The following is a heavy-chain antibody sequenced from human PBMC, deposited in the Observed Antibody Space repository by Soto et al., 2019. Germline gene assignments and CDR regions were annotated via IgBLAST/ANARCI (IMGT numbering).Heavy chain of an antibody. Sequence: GGSLRLSCAPSRFTVSGNYMTWVRQPPGKGLQWVSVIYSDDRTYYADSVKGRFTISRDNSKNTVYLQLNSLRAEDTAVYYCTRERFLEWLVGVRFWAFDNWGQGTMVTVSS. D-gene: IGHD3-3*01. CDR3: TRERFLEWLVGVRFWAFDN. CDR1: RFTVSGNY. CDR2: IYSDDRT. J-gene: IGHJ3*02. V-gene: IGHV3-53*01.